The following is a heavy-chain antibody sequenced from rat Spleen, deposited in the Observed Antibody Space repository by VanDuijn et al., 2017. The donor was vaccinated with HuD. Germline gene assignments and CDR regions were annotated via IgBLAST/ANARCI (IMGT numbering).Heavy chain of an antibody. CDR3: ARLDGYYPWFAY. CDR2: VSPSGGST. J-gene: IGHJ2*01. D-gene: IGHD1-12*03. Sequence: EVQLVESGGGLVQPGRSLKLSCAASGFTLSDYVMHWIRQAPTKGLEWVASVSPSGGSTYYRDSVKGRFTISRDNAKSTLYLQMDSLRSEDTATYYCARLDGYYPWFAYWGQGVMVTVSS. CDR1: GFTLSDYV. V-gene: IGHV5-19*01.